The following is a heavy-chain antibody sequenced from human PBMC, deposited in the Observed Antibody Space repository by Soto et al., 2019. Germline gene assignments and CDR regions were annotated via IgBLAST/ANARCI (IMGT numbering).Heavy chain of an antibody. CDR1: GYTFSNDD. CDR2: LNTNTGNT. V-gene: IGHV1-8*01. CDR3: ARGAGWLDFDS. Sequence: QVQLVQSGAEVKKPGASVKVSCRAPGYTFSNDDINWVRQATGQGLEWMGWLNTNTGNTGYAQKFQGRVTMTRKTSISTVYMELSSLRIEDTAVYFCARGAGWLDFDSWGQGTLVTVSA. J-gene: IGHJ4*02. D-gene: IGHD5-12*01.